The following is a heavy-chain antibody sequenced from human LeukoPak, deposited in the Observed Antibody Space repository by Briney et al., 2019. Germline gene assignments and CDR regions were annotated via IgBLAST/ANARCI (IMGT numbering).Heavy chain of an antibody. CDR3: ARQGKAQSFDY. CDR2: IYPGDSDI. V-gene: IGHV5-51*01. CDR1: GYSFTNYW. J-gene: IGHJ4*02. Sequence: PGESLKISCKGSGYSFTNYWIGWVRQMPGKGLEWMGIIYPGDSDIRYSPPFQGQVTISVDKTISTAYLQWSSLKASDTAMYYCARQGKAQSFDYWGQGTLVTVSS. D-gene: IGHD3-10*01.